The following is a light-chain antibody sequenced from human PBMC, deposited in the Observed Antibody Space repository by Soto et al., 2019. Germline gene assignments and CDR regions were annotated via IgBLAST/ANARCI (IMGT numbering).Light chain of an antibody. J-gene: IGKJ1*01. Sequence: EIVLTQSPGTLSLSPGERATLSCRASQSVSSSYLAWYQQKPGQAPRLLIYGASSRATGIPDRFSGSGSGTDFTLTISRLEPEDFAVYYCQQYGSYPGTVGQGTKVEIK. CDR2: GAS. CDR3: QQYGSYPGT. V-gene: IGKV3-20*01. CDR1: QSVSSSY.